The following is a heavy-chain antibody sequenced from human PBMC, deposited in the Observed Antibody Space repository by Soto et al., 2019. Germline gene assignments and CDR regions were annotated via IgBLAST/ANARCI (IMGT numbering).Heavy chain of an antibody. CDR2: IYYRGST. V-gene: IGHV4-59*11. CDR1: GGSISSHY. J-gene: IGHJ6*02. D-gene: IGHD1-26*01. Sequence: KTSETLSPTCTVSGGSISSHYWSWVRRAPGKGLEWIGHIYYRGSTTYNPSLRSRSTISVDTSNNQFSLKLNSVTTADTAVYYCARDGREASGMDVWGQGTKVTVSS. CDR3: ARDGREASGMDV.